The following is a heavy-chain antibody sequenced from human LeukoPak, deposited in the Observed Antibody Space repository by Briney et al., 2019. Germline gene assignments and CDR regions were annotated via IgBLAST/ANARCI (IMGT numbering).Heavy chain of an antibody. CDR1: GGSVSSGSYY. V-gene: IGHV4-61*01. CDR3: ARVLWFGELFHFDY. CDR2: IYYSGST. D-gene: IGHD3-10*01. Sequence: SETLSLTCTVSGGSVSSGSYYWSWIRQPPGKGLEWIGYIYYSGSTNYNPSLKSRVTISVDTSKNQFSLKLCSVTAADTAVYYCARVLWFGELFHFDYWGQGTLVTVSS. J-gene: IGHJ4*02.